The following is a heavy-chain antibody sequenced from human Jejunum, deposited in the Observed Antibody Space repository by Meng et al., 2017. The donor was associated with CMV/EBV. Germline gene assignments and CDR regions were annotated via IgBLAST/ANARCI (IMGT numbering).Heavy chain of an antibody. V-gene: IGHV3-21*01. CDR1: GFTFSSYS. D-gene: IGHD4-17*01. J-gene: IGHJ4*02. CDR2: ISSSSSYI. CDR3: ATDPDGDYDFDY. Sequence: SGFTFSSYSMNWVRQAPGKGLEWVSSISSSSSYIYYADSVKGRFTISRDNAKNSLYLQMNSLRAEDTAVYYCATDPDGDYDFDYWGQGTLVTVSS.